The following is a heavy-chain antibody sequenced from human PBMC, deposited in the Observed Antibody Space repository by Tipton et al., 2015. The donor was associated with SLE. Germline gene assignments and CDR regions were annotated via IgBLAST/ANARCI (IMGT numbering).Heavy chain of an antibody. Sequence: TLSLTCTVSGGSIIGYYWSWIRQPAGKGPEWIGRIYTGGRTIHNPPLNSRVTMSLDTSKSQFSLKLTSVTAADTAVYYCARMEGMITYGGIAGLWGQGTVVTVSS. CDR3: ARMEGMITYGGIAGL. J-gene: IGHJ4*02. D-gene: IGHD3-16*01. CDR2: IYTGGRT. V-gene: IGHV4-4*07. CDR1: GGSIIGYY.